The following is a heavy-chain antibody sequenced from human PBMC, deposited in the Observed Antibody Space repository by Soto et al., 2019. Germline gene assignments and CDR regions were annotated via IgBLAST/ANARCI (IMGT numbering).Heavy chain of an antibody. V-gene: IGHV4-59*08. CDR2: IYYTGST. J-gene: IGHJ4*01. CDR1: GGSISSYY. Sequence: QVQLQESGPGLVKPSETLSLTCTVSGGSISSYYWSWIRQPPGKGLEWIGYIYYTGSTNYNPSLKSRVTISVDTSQNQWSLQLSSVTAADTGVYYCARQVDDRLCNYWGHGTLVTVSS. D-gene: IGHD2-15*01. CDR3: ARQVDDRLCNY.